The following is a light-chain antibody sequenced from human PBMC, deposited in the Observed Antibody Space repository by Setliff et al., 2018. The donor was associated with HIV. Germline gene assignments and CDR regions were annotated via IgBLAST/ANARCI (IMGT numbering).Light chain of an antibody. J-gene: IGLJ3*02. CDR2: DVN. V-gene: IGLV2-23*02. Sequence: QSVLTQPASVSGSPGQSIIISCTGTSSDFGNYNLVSWYQQHPGNAPRLIIYDVNKRPSGVSNHFSGSKSGNTASLTISGLQAEDEADYYCCSYTNSDTWVFGGGTKVTVL. CDR1: SSDFGNYNL. CDR3: CSYTNSDTWV.